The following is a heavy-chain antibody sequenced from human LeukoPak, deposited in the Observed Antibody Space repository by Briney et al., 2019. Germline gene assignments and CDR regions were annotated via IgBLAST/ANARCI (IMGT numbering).Heavy chain of an antibody. D-gene: IGHD2-15*01. J-gene: IGHJ4*02. CDR1: GYTFTSYY. CDR2: INPSGGST. Sequence: ASVKVSCKASGYTFTSYYMHWVRQAPGQGLEWMGIINPSGGSTSSAQKFQGRVTMTRDTSTSTVYMGLSSLRSEDTALYYCARDLVAATGDNFNDYWGQGTLVTVSS. V-gene: IGHV1-46*01. CDR3: ARDLVAATGDNFNDY.